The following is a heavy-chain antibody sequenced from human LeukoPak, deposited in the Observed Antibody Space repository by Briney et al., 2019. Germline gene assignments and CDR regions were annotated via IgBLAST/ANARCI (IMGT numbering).Heavy chain of an antibody. D-gene: IGHD3-9*01. CDR3: AKEDILTGYYDY. CDR2: ISYDGSNK. V-gene: IGHV3-30*18. Sequence: GGSLRLSCAASGFTFSSYGMHWVRQAPGKGLEWVAVISYDGSNKYYADFVKGRFTISRDNSKNTLYLQMNSLRAEDTAVYYCAKEDILTGYYDYWGQGTLVTVSS. J-gene: IGHJ4*02. CDR1: GFTFSSYG.